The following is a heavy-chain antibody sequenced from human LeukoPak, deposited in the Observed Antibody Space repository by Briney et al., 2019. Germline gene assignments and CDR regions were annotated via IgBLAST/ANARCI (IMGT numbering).Heavy chain of an antibody. CDR3: ARRPSGSTEIDY. CDR1: GYTFSSYD. Sequence: ASVKVSCKASGYTFSSYDINWVRQATGQGLEWMGYMNPDSGNTGYAQNFQGRVTMTVNTSITTAYMELSSLRPEDTAVYYCARRPSGSTEIDYWGQGTLVTVSS. CDR2: MNPDSGNT. J-gene: IGHJ4*02. V-gene: IGHV1-8*01. D-gene: IGHD1-26*01.